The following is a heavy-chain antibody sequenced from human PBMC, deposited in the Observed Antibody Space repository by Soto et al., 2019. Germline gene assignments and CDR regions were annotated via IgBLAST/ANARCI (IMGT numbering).Heavy chain of an antibody. CDR1: GFTFTSSA. Sequence: SVKVSCKASGFTFTSSAMQWVRQARGQRLEWIGWIVVGSGNTNYAQKFQERVTITRDMSTSTAYMELSSLRSEDTAVYYCAADPYYDSSLVDPWGQGTLVTLVS. CDR2: IVVGSGNT. D-gene: IGHD3-3*01. J-gene: IGHJ5*02. CDR3: AADPYYDSSLVDP. V-gene: IGHV1-58*02.